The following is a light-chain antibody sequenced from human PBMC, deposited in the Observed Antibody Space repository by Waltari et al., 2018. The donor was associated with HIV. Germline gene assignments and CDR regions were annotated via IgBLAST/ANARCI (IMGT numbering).Light chain of an antibody. CDR2: AAS. V-gene: IGKV1-39*01. CDR1: QTISSY. CDR3: QQSYSTPRT. Sequence: DIQMTQSPSSLSASVGDRVTIACRASQTISSYLNWYQQKPGKAPELLIYAASSLQSGVPSRFSGSGSGTDFTLTISSLQPEDFATYYCQQSYSTPRTFGQGTKGATK. J-gene: IGKJ1*01.